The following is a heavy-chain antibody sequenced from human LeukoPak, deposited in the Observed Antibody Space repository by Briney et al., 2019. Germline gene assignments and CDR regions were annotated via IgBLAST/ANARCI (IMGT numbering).Heavy chain of an antibody. D-gene: IGHD6-19*01. CDR2: IIPVFGTA. Sequence: SVKVSCKASGGTFSSYAISWVRQAPGRGLEWMGGIIPVFGTANYAQKFQGRVTITADESTSTAYMELSSLRSEDTAVYYCASAVAHYYYYYGMDVWGQGTTVTVSS. CDR1: GGTFSSYA. V-gene: IGHV1-69*13. J-gene: IGHJ6*02. CDR3: ASAVAHYYYYYGMDV.